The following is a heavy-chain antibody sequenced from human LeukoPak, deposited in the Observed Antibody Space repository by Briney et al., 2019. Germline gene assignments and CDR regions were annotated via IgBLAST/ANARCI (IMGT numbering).Heavy chain of an antibody. Sequence: QPGGSLRLSCAASGISFNNYWMQRVRQAPGKGLVWVSRVNSDGSSTVYADSVKGRFTISRDNARTTVYLQMSSLRLDDTATYYCATGLGHYYDYWGQGSLVTVSS. CDR2: VNSDGSST. J-gene: IGHJ4*02. D-gene: IGHD3-22*01. V-gene: IGHV3-74*01. CDR3: ATGLGHYYDY. CDR1: GISFNNYW.